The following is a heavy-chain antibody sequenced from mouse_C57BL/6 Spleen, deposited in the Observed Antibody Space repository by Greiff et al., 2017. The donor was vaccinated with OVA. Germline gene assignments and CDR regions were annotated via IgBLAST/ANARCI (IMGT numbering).Heavy chain of an antibody. CDR2: INPSNGGT. Sequence: QVQLQQSGTELVKPGASVKLSCKASGYTFTSYWMHWVKQRPGQGLEWIGNINPSNGGTNYNEKFKSKATLTVDKSSSTAYMQLSSLTSEDSAVYYCARFLYGSSYFDYWGQGTTLTVSS. J-gene: IGHJ2*01. CDR3: ARFLYGSSYFDY. V-gene: IGHV1-53*01. CDR1: GYTFTSYW. D-gene: IGHD1-1*01.